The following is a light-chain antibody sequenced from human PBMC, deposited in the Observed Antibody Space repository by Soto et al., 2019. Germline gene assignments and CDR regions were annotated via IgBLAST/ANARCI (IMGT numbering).Light chain of an antibody. CDR1: QSVTSNY. CDR3: QQYGTSPQT. V-gene: IGKV3-20*01. Sequence: EIVLTHSPATLSLSPGERAVLSFSSSQSVTSNYLAWYQQKPGQAPGLLIYDTSTRASGVPDRFSGSGSGTEFTLTISRLEPEDFAVYYCQQYGTSPQTFGQGTKVDIK. CDR2: DTS. J-gene: IGKJ1*01.